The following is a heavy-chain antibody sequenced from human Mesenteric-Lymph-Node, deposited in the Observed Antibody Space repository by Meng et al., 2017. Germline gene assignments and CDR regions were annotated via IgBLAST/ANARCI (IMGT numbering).Heavy chain of an antibody. CDR2: ISASGDNT. D-gene: IGHD1-1*01. Sequence: GESLKISCAASGFTFSSYSMNWVRQAPGKGLEWVAGISASGDNTYYADSVKGRFTISRDNSQNTLYLQMNSLRPEDTAIFYCVTGHNNFDSWAQGMLVTVSS. V-gene: IGHV3-23*01. CDR3: VTGHNNFDS. J-gene: IGHJ4*02. CDR1: GFTFSSYS.